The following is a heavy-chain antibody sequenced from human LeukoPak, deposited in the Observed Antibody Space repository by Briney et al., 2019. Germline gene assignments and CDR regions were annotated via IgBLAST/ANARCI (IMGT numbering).Heavy chain of an antibody. CDR1: GFTFSSYG. Sequence: GGSLRLSCAASGFTFSSYGMHWVRQAPGKGLEWGAVISYDGSNKYYADSVKGRFTISRDNSKNTLYLQMNSRRAEDTAVYYFAKDQSRQWLASYYFDYWGQGTLVTVSS. V-gene: IGHV3-30*18. J-gene: IGHJ4*02. CDR3: AKDQSRQWLASYYFDY. CDR2: ISYDGSNK. D-gene: IGHD6-19*01.